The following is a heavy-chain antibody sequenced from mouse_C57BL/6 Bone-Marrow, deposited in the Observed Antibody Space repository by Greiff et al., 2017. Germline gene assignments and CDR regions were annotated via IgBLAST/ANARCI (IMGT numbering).Heavy chain of an antibody. CDR1: GFTFSNYW. CDR3: TYDYHWYFDV. CDR2: IRLKSDNYAT. D-gene: IGHD2-4*01. V-gene: IGHV6-3*01. Sequence: EVKLMESGGGLVQPGGSMKLSCVASGFTFSNYWMNWVRQSPEKGLEWVAQIRLKSDNYATHYAESVKGRFTISRDESKSRVYLQMNNLRAEDPGIYYCTYDYHWYFDVWGTGTTVTVSS. J-gene: IGHJ1*03.